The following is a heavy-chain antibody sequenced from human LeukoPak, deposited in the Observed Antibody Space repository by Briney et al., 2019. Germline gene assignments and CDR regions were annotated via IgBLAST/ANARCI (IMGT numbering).Heavy chain of an antibody. CDR2: ISYDGSNK. CDR1: GFTFSSYA. J-gene: IGHJ4*02. Sequence: PGRSLRLSCPASGFTFSSYAMHWVRQAPGKGLEWVAVISYDGSNKYYADSVKGRFTISRDNSKNTLYLQMNSLRAEDTAVYYCASERFGELLFIFDYWGQGTLVTVSS. V-gene: IGHV3-30-3*01. CDR3: ASERFGELLFIFDY. D-gene: IGHD3-10*01.